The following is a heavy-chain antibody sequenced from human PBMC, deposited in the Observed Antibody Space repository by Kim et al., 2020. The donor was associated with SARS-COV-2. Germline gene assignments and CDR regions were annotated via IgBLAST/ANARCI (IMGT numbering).Heavy chain of an antibody. J-gene: IGHJ6*02. CDR2: ISSSGSTI. D-gene: IGHD4-17*01. V-gene: IGHV3-48*03. CDR1: GFTFSSYE. CDR3: ALGDTDYYYYGLDV. Sequence: GSLRLSCAASGFTFSSYEMNWVRQAPGKGLEWLSYISSSGSTIYYADSVKGRFTISRDNAKNSLYLQMNSLRAEDTAVYYCALGDTDYYYYGLDVWGQGTTVTVSS.